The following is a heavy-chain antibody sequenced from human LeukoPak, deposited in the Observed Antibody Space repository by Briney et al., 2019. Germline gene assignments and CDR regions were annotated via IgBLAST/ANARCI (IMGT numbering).Heavy chain of an antibody. CDR2: INHHGEP. D-gene: IGHD1-1*01. Sequence: SETLSLTCAVSGGSFTTSYWSWIRQSPGKGLEWIAEINHHGEPNNNASVTSRHTISADTSKNPFSLKQTSMTAPNTAVYICARGPTTSETGYSDSWGQGTLVTVSS. V-gene: IGHV4-34*04. CDR1: GGSFTTSY. J-gene: IGHJ4*03. CDR3: ARGPTTSETGYSDS.